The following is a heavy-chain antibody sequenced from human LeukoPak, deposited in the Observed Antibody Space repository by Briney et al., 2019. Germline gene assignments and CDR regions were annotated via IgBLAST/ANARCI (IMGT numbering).Heavy chain of an antibody. D-gene: IGHD3-10*01. V-gene: IGHV1-2*02. Sequence: GASVKASCKASGYTFTGYYMHWVRQAPGQGLEWMGWINPNSGDTNYAQKFQGRVTMTSDTSISTAYVELSRLTSDDTAMYYCARGHYGSGSQGSDYWGQGTLVTVSS. CDR1: GYTFTGYY. J-gene: IGHJ4*02. CDR3: ARGHYGSGSQGSDY. CDR2: INPNSGDT.